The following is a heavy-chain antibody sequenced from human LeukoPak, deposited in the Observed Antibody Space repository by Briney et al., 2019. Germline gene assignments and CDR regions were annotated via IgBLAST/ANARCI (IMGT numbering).Heavy chain of an antibody. CDR3: ARASGITMIVVLNHDAFDI. CDR2: IYYSGST. J-gene: IGHJ3*02. Sequence: SETLSLTCTVSGGSISSSSYYWGWIRQPPGKGLEWIGSIYYSGSTYYNPSLKSRVTISVDTSKNQSSLKLSSVTAADTAVYYCARASGITMIVVLNHDAFDIWGHGTMVTVSS. CDR1: GGSISSSSYY. D-gene: IGHD3-22*01. V-gene: IGHV4-39*07.